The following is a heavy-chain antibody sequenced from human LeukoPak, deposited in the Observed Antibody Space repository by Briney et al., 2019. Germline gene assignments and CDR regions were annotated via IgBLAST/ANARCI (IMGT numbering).Heavy chain of an antibody. CDR2: INPNSGGT. Sequence: TSVKVSCKASGYTFTGYYMHWVRQAPGQGLEWMGWINPNSGGTNYAQKFQGRVTMTRDTSISTAYMELSRLRSDDTAVYYCARAFDYGDRPFDYWGQGTLVTVSS. D-gene: IGHD4-17*01. J-gene: IGHJ4*02. CDR1: GYTFTGYY. V-gene: IGHV1-2*02. CDR3: ARAFDYGDRPFDY.